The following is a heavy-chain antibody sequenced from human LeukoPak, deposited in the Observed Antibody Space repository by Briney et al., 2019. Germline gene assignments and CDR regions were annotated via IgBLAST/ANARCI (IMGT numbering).Heavy chain of an antibody. D-gene: IGHD2-2*01. CDR1: GFNFGDYA. J-gene: IGHJ6*03. Sequence: HSGRSLRPSCTGSGFNFGDYAMTWLRQAPGKGLEWVTFIRYDGSEIYYADSVKGRFTISRDNSRNTLDLQMNSLRAEDTAVYYCAKGSYDCSTSRCPQYYYYMDVWGKGTTVTVSS. CDR2: IRYDGSEI. CDR3: AKGSYDCSTSRCPQYYYYMDV. V-gene: IGHV3-30*02.